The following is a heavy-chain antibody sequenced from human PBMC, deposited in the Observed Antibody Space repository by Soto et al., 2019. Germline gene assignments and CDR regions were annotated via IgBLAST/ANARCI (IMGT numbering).Heavy chain of an antibody. Sequence: PSETLSLTCTVSGCSISSSSYYWGWSRPPPGKGLEWIGSIYYSGSTYYNPPLKSRVTISVDTSKNQSSLKLSSVTAADTAVYYCARHVGDSSGYAYAFDIRGQGTMVTVSS. CDR1: GCSISSSSYY. D-gene: IGHD3-22*01. CDR3: ARHVGDSSGYAYAFDI. V-gene: IGHV4-39*01. J-gene: IGHJ3*02. CDR2: IYYSGST.